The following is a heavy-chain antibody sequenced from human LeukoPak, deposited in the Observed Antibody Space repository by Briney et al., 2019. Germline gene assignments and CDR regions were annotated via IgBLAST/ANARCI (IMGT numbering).Heavy chain of an antibody. V-gene: IGHV3-64*01. J-gene: IGHJ6*03. D-gene: IGHD4-17*01. Sequence: GGSLRLSCAASGFTFSSYAMHWVRQAPGKGLEYVSAISSNWGSTYYANSVKGRFTISRDNSKNTLYLQMGSLRAEDMAVYYCARGGDYVPIYYYYYYMDVWGKGTTVTVSS. CDR1: GFTFSSYA. CDR3: ARGGDYVPIYYYYYYMDV. CDR2: ISSNWGST.